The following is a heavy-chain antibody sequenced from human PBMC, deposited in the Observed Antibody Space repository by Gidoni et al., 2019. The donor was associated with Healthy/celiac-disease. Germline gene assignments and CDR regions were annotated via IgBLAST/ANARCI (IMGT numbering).Heavy chain of an antibody. CDR1: GGSISSYY. Sequence: QVQLQESGPGLVKPSETLSLTCTVSGGSISSYYWSWIRQPPGKGLEWIGYIYYRGSTHYNPSLKSRVTISVRTAKNQFSLKLSSVTAADTAVYYCARVRGYYYDRSGYYYFDYWGQGTLVTVSS. CDR2: IYYRGST. J-gene: IGHJ4*02. D-gene: IGHD3-22*01. V-gene: IGHV4-59*01. CDR3: ARVRGYYYDRSGYYYFDY.